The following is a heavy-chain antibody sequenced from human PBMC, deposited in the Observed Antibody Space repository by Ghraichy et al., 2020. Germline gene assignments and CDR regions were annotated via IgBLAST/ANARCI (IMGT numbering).Heavy chain of an antibody. CDR3: ARFTRRGPYYYYGMDV. D-gene: IGHD3-10*01. CDR1: GGSISSYY. J-gene: IGHJ6*02. Sequence: SETLSLTCTVSGGSISSYYWSWIRQPPGKGLEWIGYIYYSGSTNYNPSLKSRVTISVDTSKNQFSLKLSSVTAADTAVYYCARFTRRGPYYYYGMDVWGQGTTVTVSS. CDR2: IYYSGST. V-gene: IGHV4-59*01.